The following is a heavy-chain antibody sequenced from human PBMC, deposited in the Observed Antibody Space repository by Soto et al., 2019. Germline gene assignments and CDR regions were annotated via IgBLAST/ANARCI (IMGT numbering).Heavy chain of an antibody. V-gene: IGHV1-18*01. Sequence: ASVKVSCKASGYTFTSYGISWVRQAPGQGLEWMVWISAYNGNTNYAQKLQGRVTMTTDTSTSTAYMELRSLRSDDTAVYYCARGDKRENYYDSSGYYPGGTDWFDPWGQGTLVTVSS. CDR1: GYTFTSYG. CDR3: ARGDKRENYYDSSGYYPGGTDWFDP. D-gene: IGHD3-22*01. J-gene: IGHJ5*02. CDR2: ISAYNGNT.